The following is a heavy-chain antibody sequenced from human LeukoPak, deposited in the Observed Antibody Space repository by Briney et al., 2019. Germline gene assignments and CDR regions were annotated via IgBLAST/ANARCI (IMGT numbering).Heavy chain of an antibody. Sequence: PGRSLRLPCAASEFTFSKYGMHWVRQAPGKGLEWVASISFDIDDRKYAESARGRFTISRDNSKNTLYLQMNSLRAGDTAVYYCAKPHFDDWGQGTLVTVSS. J-gene: IGHJ4*02. CDR2: ISFDIDDR. CDR1: EFTFSKYG. V-gene: IGHV3-30*18. CDR3: AKPHFDD.